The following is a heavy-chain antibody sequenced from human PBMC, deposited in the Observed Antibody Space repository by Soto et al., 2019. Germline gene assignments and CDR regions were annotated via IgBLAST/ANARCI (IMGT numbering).Heavy chain of an antibody. CDR3: AHSRKSYYDMLTGYNY. D-gene: IGHD3-9*01. V-gene: IGHV2-5*02. Sequence: QITLKESGTALVKPTQTLTLTCTFSGFSLSTSAMGVAWIRQPPGKALEWLALIYWDDDKRYSPSLRIRLTITKDTSKNQVVLTMTNMDPVDTATYYCAHSRKSYYDMLTGYNYWGQGTLVTVSS. CDR1: GFSLSTSAMG. CDR2: IYWDDDK. J-gene: IGHJ4*02.